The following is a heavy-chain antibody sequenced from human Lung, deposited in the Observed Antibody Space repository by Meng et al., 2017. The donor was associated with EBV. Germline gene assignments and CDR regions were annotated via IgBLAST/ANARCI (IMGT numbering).Heavy chain of an antibody. Sequence: QITWDESGPPLVKPTQTLTLTCTFSGFSLSSRGVGVGWIRQPPGKALEWLAVIYWDDDKRYSPSLKSRLTITKDTSKNQVVLTMTNMDPVDAATYYCAHIIAARPFDYWGQGTLVTVSS. CDR2: IYWDDDK. D-gene: IGHD6-6*01. V-gene: IGHV2-5*02. J-gene: IGHJ4*02. CDR1: GFSLSSRGVG. CDR3: AHIIAARPFDY.